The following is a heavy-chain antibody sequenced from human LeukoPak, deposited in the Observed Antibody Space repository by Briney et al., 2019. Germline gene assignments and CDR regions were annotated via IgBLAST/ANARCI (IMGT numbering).Heavy chain of an antibody. V-gene: IGHV3-23*01. J-gene: IGHJ5*02. CDR1: GVTFYNYA. CDR3: SKESWHT. CDR2: ITRGTT. D-gene: IGHD5-24*01. Sequence: GVSLRFSCAESGVTFYNYAVIWVRQAPGKGLEWVSTITRGTTYYADSVKGRFTISGDTSTNTLYLQMDNLTVEDTAVYYCSKESWHTWGQGTLVTVSS.